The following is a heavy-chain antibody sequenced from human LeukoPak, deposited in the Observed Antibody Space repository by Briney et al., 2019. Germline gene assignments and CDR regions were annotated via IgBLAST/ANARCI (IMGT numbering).Heavy chain of an antibody. CDR2: IYHSGST. D-gene: IGHD3-10*01. Sequence: SETLSLTCAVSGYSISRGYYWGWIRQPPGKGLECIGSIYHSGSTYYNPSLKSRVTISVDTSKNRFSLKLSSVTAADTAVYYCARDMVRGRGWFDPWGQGTLVIVSS. CDR1: GYSISRGYY. J-gene: IGHJ5*02. V-gene: IGHV4-38-2*02. CDR3: ARDMVRGRGWFDP.